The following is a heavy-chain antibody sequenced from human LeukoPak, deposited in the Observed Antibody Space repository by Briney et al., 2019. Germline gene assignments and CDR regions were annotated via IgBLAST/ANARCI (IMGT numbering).Heavy chain of an antibody. D-gene: IGHD1-26*01. CDR3: TTERNWELLRPYGLDI. V-gene: IGHV3-15*01. J-gene: IGHJ6*02. CDR1: GFNFNYVW. CDR2: IRTKTEGETT. Sequence: GGSLRLSCAASGFNFNYVWMNWVRQAPGKGLEWVGRIRTKTEGETTDYAAPVKGRFSISRDDSKTTLWLQMNSLKTEDSAVYYRTTERNWELLRPYGLDIWGQGTTVTVSS.